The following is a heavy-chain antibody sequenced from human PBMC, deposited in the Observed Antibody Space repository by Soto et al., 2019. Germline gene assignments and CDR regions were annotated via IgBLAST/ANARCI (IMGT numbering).Heavy chain of an antibody. D-gene: IGHD6-19*01. J-gene: IGHJ4*02. Sequence: SETLSLTCAASGYSISSSTWWGWIRQPPGKGLEWIGYIYYSGSTYYNPSLKSRVTMSVDTSKNQFSLKLSSVTAVDTAVYYCASIVKFYSSGWSYYFDYWGQGTLVTVSS. CDR2: IYYSGST. CDR3: ASIVKFYSSGWSYYFDY. CDR1: GYSISSSTW. V-gene: IGHV4-28*01.